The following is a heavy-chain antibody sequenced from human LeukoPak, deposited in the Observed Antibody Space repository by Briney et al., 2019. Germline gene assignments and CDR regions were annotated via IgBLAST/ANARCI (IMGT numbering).Heavy chain of an antibody. CDR3: AKGMLVATTNFDY. J-gene: IGHJ4*02. Sequence: GGSLRLSCAASGFTFSIFAMTWVRQAPGKGLEWVSTFSGRTTNTYYADSVKGRFTISRHNSENTLYLQMNSLRAEDTAVYYCAKGMLVATTNFDYWGQGALVTVSS. CDR2: FSGRTTNT. CDR1: GFTFSIFA. V-gene: IGHV3-23*01. D-gene: IGHD5-24*01.